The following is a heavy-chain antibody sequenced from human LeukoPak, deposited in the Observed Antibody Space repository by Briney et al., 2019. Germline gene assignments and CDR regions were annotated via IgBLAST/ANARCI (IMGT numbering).Heavy chain of an antibody. V-gene: IGHV4-39*01. D-gene: IGHD6-6*01. CDR2: IYYSGST. Sequence: PSETLSLTCTVSGGAISSSSYYWGWIRQPPGKGLEWIGSIYYSGSTYYNPSLKSRVTISVDPSKNQFSLKLSSVTAADAAVYYCARHSVEYSSSSAGWFDPWGQGTLVTVSS. CDR3: ARHSVEYSSSSAGWFDP. J-gene: IGHJ5*02. CDR1: GGAISSSSYY.